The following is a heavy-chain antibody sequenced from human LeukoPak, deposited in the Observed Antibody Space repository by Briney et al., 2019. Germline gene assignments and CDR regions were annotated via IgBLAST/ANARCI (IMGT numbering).Heavy chain of an antibody. J-gene: IGHJ4*02. D-gene: IGHD3-16*02. CDR3: ARRRLYDYVWGSYRYTFGYFDY. Sequence: PSHTLSLTCAVYGGSSSGYYWSWIRQPPGKGLESIGEINHSGSTNYISAHRSRVSISVDTSKNQFSLKLSSVTAADTAVYYCARRRLYDYVWGSYRYTFGYFDYWGQGTLVTVSS. V-gene: IGHV4-34*01. CDR2: INHSGST. CDR1: GGSSSGYY.